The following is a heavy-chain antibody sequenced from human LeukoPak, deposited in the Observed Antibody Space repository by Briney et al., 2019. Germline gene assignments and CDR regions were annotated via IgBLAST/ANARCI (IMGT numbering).Heavy chain of an antibody. CDR3: ARSRYQLLYNWFDP. CDR1: GYTFTSYG. Sequence: ASVKVSCKASGYTFTSYGISWVRQAPGQGLEWMGWISAYNGNTDYAQKLQGRVTMTTDTSTSTAYMELRSLRSDDTAVYYCARSRYQLLYNWFDPWGQGTLVTVSS. CDR2: ISAYNGNT. V-gene: IGHV1-18*01. J-gene: IGHJ5*02. D-gene: IGHD2-2*01.